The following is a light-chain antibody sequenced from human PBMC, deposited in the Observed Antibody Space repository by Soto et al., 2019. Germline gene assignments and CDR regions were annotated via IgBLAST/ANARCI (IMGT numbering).Light chain of an antibody. CDR3: SSHAARHVL. CDR2: EVS. CDR1: SSDIGTYNF. Sequence: QSVLTQPASVSGSPGQSITISCTGTSSDIGTYNFVSWYQQHPGQAPKLMIYEVSERPSGISNRFSGSKSGNPASLTISGLQAEDEADYSCSSHAARHVLFGGGTKVTVL. J-gene: IGLJ2*01. V-gene: IGLV2-23*02.